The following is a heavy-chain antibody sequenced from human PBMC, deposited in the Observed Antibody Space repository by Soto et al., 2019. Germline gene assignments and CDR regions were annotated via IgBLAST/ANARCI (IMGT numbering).Heavy chain of an antibody. CDR1: GFTFTSSA. CDR3: AAPGRPTYYDILTGDDAFDI. D-gene: IGHD3-9*01. CDR2: IVVGSGNT. J-gene: IGHJ3*02. V-gene: IGHV1-58*01. Sequence: SVKVSCKASGFTFTSSAVQWVRQARGQRLEWIGWIVVGSGNTNYAQKFQERVTITRDMSTSTAYMELSSLRSEDTAVYYCAAPGRPTYYDILTGDDAFDIWGQGTMVTVSS.